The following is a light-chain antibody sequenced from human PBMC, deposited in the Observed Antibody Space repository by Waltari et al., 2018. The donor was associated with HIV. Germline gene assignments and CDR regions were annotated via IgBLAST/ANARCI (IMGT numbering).Light chain of an antibody. Sequence: EIVLTQSPCTLSLSPGERAILSCRASQSVSSSYLAWYQQKPGQAARRLIYGASSRATGIPDRFSGSGSGTDFTVTISRLEHEDFAVYYCQQYGSTYTFGQGTKVEIK. J-gene: IGKJ2*01. CDR2: GAS. CDR3: QQYGSTYT. V-gene: IGKV3-20*01. CDR1: QSVSSSY.